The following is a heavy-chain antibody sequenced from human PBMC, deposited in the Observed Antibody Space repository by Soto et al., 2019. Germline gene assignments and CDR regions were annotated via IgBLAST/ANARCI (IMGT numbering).Heavy chain of an antibody. V-gene: IGHV4-31*03. Sequence: SETLSLTCTVSGGSISSGGYYWSWIRQHPGKGLEWIGYIYYSGSTYYNPSLKSRVTISVDTSKNQFSLKLSSVTAADTAVYYCARGLLSITIFGVVINPNNWFDPWGQGTLVTVSS. CDR1: GGSISSGGYY. D-gene: IGHD3-3*01. CDR2: IYYSGST. J-gene: IGHJ5*02. CDR3: ARGLLSITIFGVVINPNNWFDP.